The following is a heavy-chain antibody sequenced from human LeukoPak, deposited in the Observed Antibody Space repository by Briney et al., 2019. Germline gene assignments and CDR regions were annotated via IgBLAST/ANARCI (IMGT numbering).Heavy chain of an antibody. J-gene: IGHJ4*02. CDR3: ARAPRDGYNYYLDY. CDR2: IYYRGST. Sequence: SETLSLTCTVSGGSIGSASYYWGWIRQPPGKGLEWIGSIYYRGSTYYTPSLKSRVTISVDTSKNQFSLKLSSVTAADTAVYYCARAPRDGYNYYLDYWGQGTLVTVSS. V-gene: IGHV4-39*07. CDR1: GGSIGSASYY. D-gene: IGHD5-24*01.